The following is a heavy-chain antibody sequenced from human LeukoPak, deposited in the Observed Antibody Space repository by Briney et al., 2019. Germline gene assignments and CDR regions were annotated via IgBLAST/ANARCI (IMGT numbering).Heavy chain of an antibody. V-gene: IGHV1-2*02. Sequence: ASVKVSCKASGYTFTGYYMRWVRQAPGQGLEWMGWINPNSGGTNYAQKFQGRVTMTRDTSISTAYMELSRLRSDDTAVYYCARVTGSGYHGADSYAFDIWGQGTMVTVSS. J-gene: IGHJ3*02. CDR3: ARVTGSGYHGADSYAFDI. CDR2: INPNSGGT. D-gene: IGHD3-22*01. CDR1: GYTFTGYY.